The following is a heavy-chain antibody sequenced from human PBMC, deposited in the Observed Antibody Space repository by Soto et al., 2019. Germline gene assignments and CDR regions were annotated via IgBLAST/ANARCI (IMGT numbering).Heavy chain of an antibody. D-gene: IGHD6-13*01. V-gene: IGHV6-1*01. Sequence: SQTLSLTCAISGDSVSSNSAAWNWIRQSPSRGLEWLGRTYYRSKWYNDYAVSVKSRITINPDTSKNQFSLQLNSVTPEDTVVYYCARDPSPGIAAAGSLFDYWGQGTLVTVSS. CDR1: GDSVSSNSAA. J-gene: IGHJ4*02. CDR3: ARDPSPGIAAAGSLFDY. CDR2: TYYRSKWYN.